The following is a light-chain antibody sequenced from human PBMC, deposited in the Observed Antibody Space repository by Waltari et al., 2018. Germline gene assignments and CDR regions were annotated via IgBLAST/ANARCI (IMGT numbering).Light chain of an antibody. CDR1: QGINSY. V-gene: IGKV1-17*01. Sequence: DIQMTQSPSSLSASVGDTVTITCRASQGINSYLNWFQQKPGTAPKLLIYTTSNLESGVPSRFSGSGSGTEFTLTSSSLQPEDFAVYYCLQHNSYPLTFGGGTKVEIK. CDR3: LQHNSYPLT. CDR2: TTS. J-gene: IGKJ4*01.